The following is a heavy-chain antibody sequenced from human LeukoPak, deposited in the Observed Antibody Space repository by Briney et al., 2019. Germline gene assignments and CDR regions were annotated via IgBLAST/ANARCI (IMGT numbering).Heavy chain of an antibody. V-gene: IGHV3-30*03. Sequence: GGSLRLSCAASGFTFSSYGMHWVRQAPGKGLEWVAVISYDGSNKYYADSVKGRFTISRNNSKNSLYLQMNSLRAEDTAVYYCYSGIGKWNAGGDFDYWGQGTLVTVSS. CDR3: YSGIGKWNAGGDFDY. D-gene: IGHD3-10*01. CDR2: ISYDGSNK. CDR1: GFTFSSYG. J-gene: IGHJ4*02.